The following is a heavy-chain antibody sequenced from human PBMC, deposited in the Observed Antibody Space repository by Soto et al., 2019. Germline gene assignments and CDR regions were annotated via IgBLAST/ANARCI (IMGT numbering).Heavy chain of an antibody. V-gene: IGHV1-3*05. J-gene: IGHJ4*02. CDR2: INAGNGNT. Sequence: QVQLVQSGAEEKKPGASVKVSCKASGYTFTSYAMHWVRQAPGQRLEWMGWINAGNGNTKYSQKFQGRGTITRDTSASTAYMERSSLRSEDTAVYYCARGSGWYPPFDYWGQGTLVTVSS. D-gene: IGHD6-19*01. CDR3: ARGSGWYPPFDY. CDR1: GYTFTSYA.